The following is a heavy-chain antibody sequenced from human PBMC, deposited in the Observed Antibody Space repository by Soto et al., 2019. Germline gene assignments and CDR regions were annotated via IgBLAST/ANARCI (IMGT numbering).Heavy chain of an antibody. J-gene: IGHJ3*02. D-gene: IGHD1-1*01. CDR2: INHSGST. Sequence: SETLSLTCAVYGGSFSGYYWSWIRQPPGKGLEWIGEINHSGSTNYNPSLKSRVTISVDTSKNQFSLKLSSVTAADTAVYYCARGPRIRTTGKGDAFDIWGQGTMVTVSS. CDR3: ARGPRIRTTGKGDAFDI. CDR1: GGSFSGYY. V-gene: IGHV4-34*01.